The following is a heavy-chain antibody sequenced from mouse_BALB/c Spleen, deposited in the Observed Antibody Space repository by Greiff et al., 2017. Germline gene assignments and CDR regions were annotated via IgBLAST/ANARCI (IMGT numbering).Heavy chain of an antibody. V-gene: IGHV1-5*01. J-gene: IGHJ4*01. CDR1: GYTFTSYW. Sequence: VHVKQSGTVLARPGASVKMSCKASGYTFTSYWMHWVKQRPGQGLEWIGAIYPGNSDTSYNQKFKGKAKLTAVTSTSTAYMELSSLTNEDSAVYYCTRGGFITTVVGAMDYWGQGTSVTVSS. CDR2: IYPGNSDT. D-gene: IGHD1-1*01. CDR3: TRGGFITTVVGAMDY.